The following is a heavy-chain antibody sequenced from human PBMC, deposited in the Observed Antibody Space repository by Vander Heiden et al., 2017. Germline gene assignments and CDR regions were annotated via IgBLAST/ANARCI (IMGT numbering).Heavy chain of an antibody. D-gene: IGHD3-10*01. J-gene: IGHJ4*02. CDR1: ESTVSSNY. Sequence: EAQLVESGGSLTQPGGSLRSSCPASESTVSSNYMNWFRQAPGKGREWVSVIYIGGNTYYAGSVKGRFTISRDNSRNTLYLQMNSLRVEDTAVYYCAGHANFREPSNWGQGTLVTVSS. CDR3: AGHANFREPSN. CDR2: IYIGGNT. V-gene: IGHV3-53*01.